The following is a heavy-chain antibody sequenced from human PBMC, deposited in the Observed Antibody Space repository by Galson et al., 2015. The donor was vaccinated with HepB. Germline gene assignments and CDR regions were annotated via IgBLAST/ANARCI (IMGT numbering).Heavy chain of an antibody. D-gene: IGHD5-12*01. Sequence: SLRLSCAASGFTFSSAWMTWVRQAPGKGLEWVGRIKSKSVGGTTEYAAPVKGRFIISRDDAKNMLYLQMNSLKTEDTAVYYCTTVYNGYDFGSWGQGTLVTVSS. J-gene: IGHJ4*02. CDR2: IKSKSVGGTT. CDR1: GFTFSSAW. CDR3: TTVYNGYDFGS. V-gene: IGHV3-15*01.